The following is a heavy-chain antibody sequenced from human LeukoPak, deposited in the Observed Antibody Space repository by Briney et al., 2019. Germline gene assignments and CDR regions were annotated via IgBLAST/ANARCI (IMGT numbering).Heavy chain of an antibody. D-gene: IGHD5-18*01. CDR2: INHSGST. CDR3: ARARGYSYGYPLDV. J-gene: IGHJ6*02. CDR1: GGSFSGYY. Sequence: PSETLSLTCAVYGGSFSGYYWSWIRQPPGKGLEWIGEINHSGSTNYNPSLKSRVTISVDASKNQFSLKLSSVTAADTAVYYCARARGYSYGYPLDVRGQGTTVTVSS. V-gene: IGHV4-34*01.